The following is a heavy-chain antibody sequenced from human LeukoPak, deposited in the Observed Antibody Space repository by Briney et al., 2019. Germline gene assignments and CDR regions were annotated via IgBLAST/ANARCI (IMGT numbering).Heavy chain of an antibody. CDR2: ISGSGGRI. V-gene: IGHV3-23*01. CDR3: AKNPRLEGWIYFDS. D-gene: IGHD1-1*01. CDR1: GFTLSDYH. J-gene: IGHJ4*02. Sequence: GGSLRLSCAASGFTLSDYHMNWVRQAPGKGLEWVSSISGSGGRIDYADSVKGRFTISRDNSKNTLSLQMNSLTAEDTAVYYCAKNPRLEGWIYFDSWGQGILVTVSS.